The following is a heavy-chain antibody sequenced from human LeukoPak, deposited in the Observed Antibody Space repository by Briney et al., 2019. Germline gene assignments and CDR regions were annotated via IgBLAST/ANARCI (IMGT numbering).Heavy chain of an antibody. V-gene: IGHV3-23*01. CDR2: ISGSGGST. Sequence: PGGSLRLSCAASGFTFSHYAMSWVRQAPGKGLEWVSAISGSGGSTYYADSVKGRFTISRDNSKNTLYLQMNSLRAEDTAVYYCAKVRTGDGNAFDIWGQGTMVTVSS. J-gene: IGHJ3*02. CDR1: GFTFSHYA. CDR3: AKVRTGDGNAFDI. D-gene: IGHD7-27*01.